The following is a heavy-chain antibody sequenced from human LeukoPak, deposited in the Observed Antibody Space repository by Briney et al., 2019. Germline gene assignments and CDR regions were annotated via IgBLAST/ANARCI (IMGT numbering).Heavy chain of an antibody. CDR3: AKERTGGWPFDY. V-gene: IGHV3-7*05. CDR2: IKQDGSEK. J-gene: IGHJ4*02. Sequence: PGGSLRLSCAASGFTFSSYWMSWVRQAPGKGLEWVANIKQDGSEKYYVDSVKGRFTISRDNAKNSLYLQMNSLRADDTAVYYCAKERTGGWPFDYWGQGTLVTVSS. CDR1: GFTFSSYW. D-gene: IGHD6-19*01.